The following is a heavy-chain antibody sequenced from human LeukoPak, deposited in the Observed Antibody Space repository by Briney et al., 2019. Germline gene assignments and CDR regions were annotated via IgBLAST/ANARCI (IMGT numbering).Heavy chain of an antibody. V-gene: IGHV3-21*04. CDR3: AVRYSGSYLGFSY. CDR1: AFTFSSYS. CDR2: ISSRSSYI. J-gene: IGHJ4*02. Sequence: GGSLRLSCAASAFTFSSYSMNWVRQAPGKGLEWVSSISSRSSYIYYADSVKGRFTISRDNAKNSLYLQMNSLRAEDTAVYYCAVRYSGSYLGFSYWGQGTLVTVSS. D-gene: IGHD1-26*01.